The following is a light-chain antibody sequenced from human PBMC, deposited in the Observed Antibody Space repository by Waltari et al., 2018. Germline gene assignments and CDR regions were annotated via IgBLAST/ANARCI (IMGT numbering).Light chain of an antibody. J-gene: IGLJ1*01. Sequence: QSALTQPASVSGSPGQSITISCTGTSSDVGGYNYVSWYQQHPGKAPKLMIYDVSNRPSGVSTLFSGSKSGNTVSLTISALQAEDEADYYCSSYTSSSTPYVFGTGTKVTVL. V-gene: IGLV2-14*03. CDR1: SSDVGGYNY. CDR3: SSYTSSSTPYV. CDR2: DVS.